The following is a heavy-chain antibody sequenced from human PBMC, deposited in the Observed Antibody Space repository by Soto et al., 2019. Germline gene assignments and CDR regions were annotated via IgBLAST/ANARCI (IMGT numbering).Heavy chain of an antibody. D-gene: IGHD6-13*01. V-gene: IGHV4-59*08. CDR1: DGSISSYY. CDR3: ARHRHQQLRRLAP. Sequence: SETLSLTCTVSDGSISSYYWSWIRQPPGKGLEWIGYIYYSGSTNYNPSLKSRVTISVDTPKNQFSLKLSSVTAADTAVYYCARHRHQQLRRLAPWGQGTLVTVYS. J-gene: IGHJ5*02. CDR2: IYYSGST.